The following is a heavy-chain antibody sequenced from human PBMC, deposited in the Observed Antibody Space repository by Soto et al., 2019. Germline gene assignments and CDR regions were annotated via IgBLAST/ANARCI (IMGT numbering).Heavy chain of an antibody. CDR1: GGSISSGDYY. V-gene: IGHV4-30-4*01. CDR2: IYYSGST. Sequence: QVQLQESGPGLVKPSQTLSLTCTVSGGSISSGDYYWSWIRQPPGKGLEWIGYIYYSGSTYYNPSLKSRVTISVDTSKNQFTLKLSSVTAADTAVYYCARGRGFGETHFDYWGQGTLVTVSS. J-gene: IGHJ4*02. D-gene: IGHD3-10*01. CDR3: ARGRGFGETHFDY.